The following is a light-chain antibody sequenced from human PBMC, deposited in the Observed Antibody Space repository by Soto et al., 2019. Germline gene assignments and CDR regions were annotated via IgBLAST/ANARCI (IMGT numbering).Light chain of an antibody. CDR3: QQYDAWPLT. J-gene: IGKJ4*01. Sequence: EIVMTQSPGTLSVSPGERVTVRCRASQGVGSNLAWYQQKPGQAPRLLIYGASTRASGIRGRFSGSGSGTEFTFTIGKLQSEDFGDYYCQQYDAWPLTFGGGTKVEIK. V-gene: IGKV3-15*01. CDR1: QGVGSN. CDR2: GAS.